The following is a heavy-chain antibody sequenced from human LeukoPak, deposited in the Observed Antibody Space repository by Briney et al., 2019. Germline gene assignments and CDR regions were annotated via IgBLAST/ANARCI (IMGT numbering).Heavy chain of an antibody. CDR3: ARSRPYCGGDCYPPLGWYFDL. CDR1: GGSISTSNW. CDR2: ISHSGTT. D-gene: IGHD2-21*02. Sequence: PSETLSLTCAVSGGSISTSNWWTWVRQPPGKGLEWIGEISHSGTTNYNPSLKSRVTISVDTSKNQFSLKLSSVTAADTAVYYCARSRPYCGGDCYPPLGWYFDLWGRGTLVTVSS. J-gene: IGHJ2*01. V-gene: IGHV4-4*02.